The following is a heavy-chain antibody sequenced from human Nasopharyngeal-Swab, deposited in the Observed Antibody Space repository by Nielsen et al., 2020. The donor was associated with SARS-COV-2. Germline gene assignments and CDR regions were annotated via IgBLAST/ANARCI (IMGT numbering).Heavy chain of an antibody. D-gene: IGHD4-17*01. Sequence: WVRQAPGQGLEWMGIINPKGGSTNYAQKFLGRITMTRDTPTTTVYMELSSLRSEDTVVYYCARDIGDYRSFAYWGQGTLVTVSS. CDR2: INPKGGST. CDR3: ARDIGDYRSFAY. V-gene: IGHV1-46*01. J-gene: IGHJ4*02.